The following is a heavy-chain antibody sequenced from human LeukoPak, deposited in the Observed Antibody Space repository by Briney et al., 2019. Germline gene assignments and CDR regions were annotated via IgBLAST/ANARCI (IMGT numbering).Heavy chain of an antibody. D-gene: IGHD1/OR15-1a*01. CDR1: GFTFTTYA. V-gene: IGHV3-23*01. Sequence: GGSLRLSCAASGFTFTTYAMSWVRQAPGKGLEWVSSLANDGGSTYYADSVKGRFTISRDNSRNTVYLQMNSLRAEDMAVYYCAKSGSVEQRGYFDYWGQGTLVPVSS. J-gene: IGHJ4*02. CDR2: LANDGGST. CDR3: AKSGSVEQRGYFDY.